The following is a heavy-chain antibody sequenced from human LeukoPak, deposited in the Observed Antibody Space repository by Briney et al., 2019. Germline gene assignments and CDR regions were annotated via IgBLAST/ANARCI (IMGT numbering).Heavy chain of an antibody. CDR3: SKDHQTAGSNHIFHL. CDR2: ISGSGGST. CDR1: GFTLSSYA. Sequence: GGSLRLSCAASGFTLSSYAMSWVRRAPGKGLEWVSAISGSGGSTYYADSVKGRFTISRDNSKNTLYLQMNSLRAEDTAVYYWSKDHQTAGSNHIFHLWGQGTLVTVSS. J-gene: IGHJ5*02. D-gene: IGHD2-21*02. V-gene: IGHV3-23*01.